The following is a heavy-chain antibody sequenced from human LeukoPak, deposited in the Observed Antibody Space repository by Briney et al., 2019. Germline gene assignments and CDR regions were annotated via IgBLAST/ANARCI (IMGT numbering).Heavy chain of an antibody. Sequence: SVKVSCKASGGTFSSYAISWVRQAPGQGLEWMGRIIPILGIANYAQKFQGRVTITVDKSTSTAYMELSSLRSEDTAAYYCARDRMATRMDWFDPWGQGTLVTVSS. CDR1: GGTFSSYA. J-gene: IGHJ5*02. CDR2: IIPILGIA. CDR3: ARDRMATRMDWFDP. V-gene: IGHV1-69*04. D-gene: IGHD5-24*01.